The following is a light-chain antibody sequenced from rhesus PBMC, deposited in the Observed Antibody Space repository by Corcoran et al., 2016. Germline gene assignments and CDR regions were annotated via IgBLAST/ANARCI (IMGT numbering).Light chain of an antibody. V-gene: IGKV3-40*01. Sequence: EIVLTQSPATLSLSPGDTAPLSCRASESVGRYLAWYQQKPGQGPKLLVSSAEFRAPGIPDRFSGSGSRTGFTLTISSMETEDVGVYHCQXYNDFLYSFGQGTKVEIK. CDR2: SAE. CDR1: ESVGRY. CDR3: QXYNDFLYS. J-gene: IGKJ2*01.